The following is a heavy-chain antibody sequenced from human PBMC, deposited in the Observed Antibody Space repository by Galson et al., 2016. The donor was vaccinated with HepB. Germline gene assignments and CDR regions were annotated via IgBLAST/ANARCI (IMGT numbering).Heavy chain of an antibody. Sequence: SLRLSCAASGFSFSNNWMSWVRQAPGKGPEWVANIKEDGNAKSYVDSVKGRFTISRDNAKNSLYLQMSSLRAEDTAVYYCARLRRGPWHFGLWGRGTLVTVSS. V-gene: IGHV3-7*01. CDR1: GFSFSNNW. CDR2: IKEDGNAK. J-gene: IGHJ2*01. D-gene: IGHD3-10*01. CDR3: ARLRRGPWHFGL.